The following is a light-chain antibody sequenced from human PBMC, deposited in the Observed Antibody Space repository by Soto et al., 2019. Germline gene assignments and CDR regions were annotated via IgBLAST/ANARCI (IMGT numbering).Light chain of an antibody. Sequence: GDRVTITCRASQSISSWLAWYQQKPGKAPKLLIYYASSLESGVPSRFSGSGSGTEFTFTISSLQPDDFATYYCQQYNSYSWTFGQGTKVDIK. CDR1: QSISSW. J-gene: IGKJ1*01. CDR2: YAS. V-gene: IGKV1-5*01. CDR3: QQYNSYSWT.